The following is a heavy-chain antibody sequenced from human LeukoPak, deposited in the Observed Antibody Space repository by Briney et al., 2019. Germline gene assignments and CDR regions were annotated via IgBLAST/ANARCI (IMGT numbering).Heavy chain of an antibody. CDR3: TRPSYDSSVSGVVY. J-gene: IGHJ4*02. D-gene: IGHD3-22*01. V-gene: IGHV3-73*01. CDR2: IRSKANSYAT. CDR1: GFTFSGSA. Sequence: WGSLRLSCATSGFTFSGSAIHWVRQASGKGLEWVGRIRSKANSYATTDVASVRGRFSISRDDSKNTAYLQMNSLKTEDTAVYYCTRPSYDSSVSGVVYWGQGTLVTVSS.